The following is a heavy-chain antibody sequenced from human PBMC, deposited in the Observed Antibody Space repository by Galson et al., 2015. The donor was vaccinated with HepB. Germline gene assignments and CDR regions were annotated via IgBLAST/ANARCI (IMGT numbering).Heavy chain of an antibody. D-gene: IGHD2-15*01. CDR3: ARDLLDGFDI. CDR2: MNPNSGVP. V-gene: IGHV1-2*02. CDR1: GYTFTSFY. J-gene: IGHJ3*02. Sequence: SVKVSCKASGYTFTSFYIHWVRQAPGQGLEWMGLMNPNSGVPNYAQKFQGRVTMTRDTSISTACMDLSRLTSDDTAVYYCARDLLDGFDIWGQGTMVTVSS.